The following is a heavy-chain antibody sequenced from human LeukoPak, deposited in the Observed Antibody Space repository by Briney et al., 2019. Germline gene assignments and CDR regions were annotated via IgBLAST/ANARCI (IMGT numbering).Heavy chain of an antibody. CDR1: GFIFSSYE. D-gene: IGHD3-22*01. J-gene: IGHJ4*02. Sequence: GGSLRLSCAASGFIFSSYEMNWVRQAPGKGLEWVSYISSSGSTIYYADSVKGRFTISRDSAKNSLYLQMNSLRAEDTAVYYCARRPYYYDSLDYWGLDYWGQGTLVTVSS. CDR2: ISSSGSTI. V-gene: IGHV3-48*03. CDR3: ARRPYYYDSLDYWGLDY.